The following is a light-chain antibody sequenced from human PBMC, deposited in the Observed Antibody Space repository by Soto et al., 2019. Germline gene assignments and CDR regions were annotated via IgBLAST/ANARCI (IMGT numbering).Light chain of an antibody. CDR3: QQYKRRPPRT. J-gene: IGKJ1*01. V-gene: IGKV3-15*01. Sequence: EIVMTQAPATLSVSPGDRATLSCRASQSVSTNLAWYQQKPSQAPRLLIYGASTRATGVPARFSGSGSGTEFTLSISSLQSEDFALYYCQQYKRRPPRTFGQGTKVETK. CDR1: QSVSTN. CDR2: GAS.